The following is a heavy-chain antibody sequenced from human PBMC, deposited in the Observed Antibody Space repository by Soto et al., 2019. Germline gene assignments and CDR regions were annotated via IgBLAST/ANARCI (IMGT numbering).Heavy chain of an antibody. Sequence: PGGSLGLSSAASGFTFSNYAVTGVRKAPGKGLEWVSTISGSGGSTYYADSVKGRFTISRDNSKNTLYLQMNSLRAEDTAVYYCAKDQGSSWYEIDYWGQGTLVTVS. D-gene: IGHD6-13*01. CDR2: ISGSGGST. CDR1: GFTFSNYA. CDR3: AKDQGSSWYEIDY. V-gene: IGHV3-23*01. J-gene: IGHJ4*02.